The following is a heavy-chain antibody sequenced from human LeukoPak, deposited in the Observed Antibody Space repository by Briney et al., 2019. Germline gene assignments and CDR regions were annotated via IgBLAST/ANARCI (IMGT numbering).Heavy chain of an antibody. V-gene: IGHV1-24*01. J-gene: IGHJ4*02. CDR1: GYTLTELS. CDR3: ATVLTHYYDSSGAYFDY. CDR2: FDPEDGET. D-gene: IGHD3-22*01. Sequence: ASVNVSCKVSGYTLTELSMHWVRQAPGKGLEWMGGFDPEDGETIYAQKFQGRVTMTEDTSTDTAYMELSSLRSEDTAVYYCATVLTHYYDSSGAYFDYWGQGTLVTVSS.